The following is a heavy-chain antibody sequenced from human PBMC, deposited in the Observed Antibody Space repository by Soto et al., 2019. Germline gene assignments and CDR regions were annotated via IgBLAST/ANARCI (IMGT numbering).Heavy chain of an antibody. Sequence: GGSLRLSCAASGFTSVGPDWVRQAPGKGLEWVSVIYSGGSTYYADSVKGRFTISRHNSKNTLYLQMNSLRAEDTAVYYCARQGIGDAFDIWGQGTMVTVSS. D-gene: IGHD1-20*01. J-gene: IGHJ3*02. CDR2: IYSGGST. CDR3: ARQGIGDAFDI. CDR1: GFTSVGP. V-gene: IGHV3-53*04.